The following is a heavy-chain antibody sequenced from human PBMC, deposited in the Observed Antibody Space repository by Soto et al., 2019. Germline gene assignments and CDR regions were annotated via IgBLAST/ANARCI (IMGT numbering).Heavy chain of an antibody. D-gene: IGHD3-10*01. J-gene: IGHJ4*02. Sequence: QVQLVQSGAEVKKPGSSVKVSCKASGGTFSSYTISWVRQAPGQGLEWMGRIIPILGIANYAQKFQGRVTITADKSTSTAYMELSSLRSGDTAVYYCARAYGSGSYHFDYWGQGTLVTVSS. CDR2: IIPILGIA. V-gene: IGHV1-69*02. CDR1: GGTFSSYT. CDR3: ARAYGSGSYHFDY.